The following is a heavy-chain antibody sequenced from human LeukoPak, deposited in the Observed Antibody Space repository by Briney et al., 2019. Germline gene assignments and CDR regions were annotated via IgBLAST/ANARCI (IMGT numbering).Heavy chain of an antibody. CDR3: ATYSSGSYYWSFDL. D-gene: IGHD3-22*01. V-gene: IGHV4-59*01. CDR2: IYYSGIT. CDR1: GGSIRSYS. Sequence: LETLSLTCTVSGGSIRSYSWSWIRQPPGKGLEWIGYIYYSGITNYNPSLKSRVTISVDTSKNQFSLKLSSVTAADTAVYYCATYSSGSYYWSFDLWGRGTLVTVSS. J-gene: IGHJ2*01.